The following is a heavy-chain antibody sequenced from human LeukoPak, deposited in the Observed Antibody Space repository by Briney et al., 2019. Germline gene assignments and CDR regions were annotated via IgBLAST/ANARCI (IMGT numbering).Heavy chain of an antibody. CDR1: GGTFSSYA. Sequence: ASVKVSCKASGGTFSSYAISWVRQAPGQGLERMGRIIPILGIANYAQKFQGRVTITADKSTSTAYMEPSSLRSEDTAVYYCAGLGYCSSTSCYTRYYYYGMDVWGQGTTVTVSS. D-gene: IGHD2-2*02. CDR3: AGLGYCSSTSCYTRYYYYGMDV. V-gene: IGHV1-69*04. CDR2: IIPILGIA. J-gene: IGHJ6*02.